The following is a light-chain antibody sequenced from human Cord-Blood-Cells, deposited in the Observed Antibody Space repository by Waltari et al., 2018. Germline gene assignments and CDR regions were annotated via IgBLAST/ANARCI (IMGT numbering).Light chain of an antibody. V-gene: IGLV2-14*01. Sequence: LTQPASVSGSPGQSITISCTGTSSDVGGYNYVSWYQQHPGKAPKLMIYDVSNRPSGVSNRFSGSKSGNTASLTISGLQAEDEADYYCSSYTSSSTDYVFGTGTKVTVL. CDR2: DVS. CDR1: SSDVGGYNY. CDR3: SSYTSSSTDYV. J-gene: IGLJ1*01.